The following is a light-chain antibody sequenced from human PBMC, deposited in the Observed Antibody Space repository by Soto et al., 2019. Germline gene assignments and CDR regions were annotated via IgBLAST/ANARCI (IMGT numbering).Light chain of an antibody. CDR2: GAS. V-gene: IGKV3-15*01. CDR1: QSVSTI. Sequence: EIVMTQSPATLSVSPGERTTLSCRASQSVSTILAWYQQKPGQAPRLLIYGASTRATGIPVRFSGSGSGTDFTLTISCLQSEDFATYYCQQYYSYPWTFGQGTKVDIK. CDR3: QQYYSYPWT. J-gene: IGKJ1*01.